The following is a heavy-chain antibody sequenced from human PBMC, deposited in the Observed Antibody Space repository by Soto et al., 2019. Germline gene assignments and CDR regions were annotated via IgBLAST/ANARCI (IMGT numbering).Heavy chain of an antibody. J-gene: IGHJ5*02. CDR1: GGSISRPGYY. CDR2: ISYSGNS. D-gene: IGHD3-22*01. Sequence: QMQLQESGPGLVKPSQTLSLICSVSGGSISRPGYYWAWIRQHPAGGLEWIGSISYSGNSNHNPSLQSRIILSVDKSQNCFSLRLKSVTAADTAVYYCARLRRDGSGFPDLWGQGARVTVSS. V-gene: IGHV4-31*03. CDR3: ARLRRDGSGFPDL.